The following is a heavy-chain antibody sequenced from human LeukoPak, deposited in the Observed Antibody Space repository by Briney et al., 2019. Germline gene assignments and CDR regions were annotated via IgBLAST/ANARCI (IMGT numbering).Heavy chain of an antibody. J-gene: IGHJ4*02. CDR3: AKDRYYYDSSGYYELYYFDY. CDR2: ISGSGGST. CDR1: GFTFSSYA. V-gene: IGHV3-23*01. D-gene: IGHD3-22*01. Sequence: GRSLRLSCAASGFTFSSYAMSWVRQAPGKGLEWVSAISGSGGSTYYADSVKGRFTISRDNSKNTLYLQMNSLRAEDTAVYYCAKDRYYYDSSGYYELYYFDYWGQGTLVTVSS.